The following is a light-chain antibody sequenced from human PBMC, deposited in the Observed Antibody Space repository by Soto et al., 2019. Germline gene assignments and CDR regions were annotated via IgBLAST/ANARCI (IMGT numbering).Light chain of an antibody. J-gene: IGLJ2*01. Sequence: QSALTQPASVSGSPGQSITISCTGTSSDVGGYNYVSWYQQHPGKAPKLMIYDVSNRPSGVSNRFSGSKSGNTASLTISGLQAEDEADYCCSSYTSSRTYVVFGGGTKLTVL. CDR1: SSDVGGYNY. V-gene: IGLV2-14*01. CDR2: DVS. CDR3: SSYTSSRTYVV.